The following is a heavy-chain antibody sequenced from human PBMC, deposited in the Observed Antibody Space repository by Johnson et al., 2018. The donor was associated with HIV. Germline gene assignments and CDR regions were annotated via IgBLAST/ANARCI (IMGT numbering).Heavy chain of an antibody. J-gene: IGHJ3*02. D-gene: IGHD1-1*01. CDR2: IRYDGSNK. V-gene: IGHV3-30*02. CDR1: GFTFSSYG. Sequence: QMQLVESGGGVVQPGGSLRLSCAASGFTFSSYGMHWVRQAPGKGLEWVAFIRYDGSNKYYADSVKGRFTISRDNSKNTLYLQMNSLRAEDTAVYYCAKDATLQDGTGAFDIWGQGTMVTVSS. CDR3: AKDATLQDGTGAFDI.